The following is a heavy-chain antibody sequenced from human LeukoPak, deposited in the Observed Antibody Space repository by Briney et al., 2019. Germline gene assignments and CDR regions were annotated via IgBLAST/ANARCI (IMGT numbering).Heavy chain of an antibody. CDR1: GGSISSYY. CDR2: IYYSGST. V-gene: IGHV4-59*01. CDR3: ARRVGFGELVD. J-gene: IGHJ4*02. D-gene: IGHD3-10*01. Sequence: SETLSLTCTVSGGSISSYYWSWIRQPPGKGLEWIGYIYYSGSTKYNPSLKSRVTISVDTSKNQFSLKLSSATAADTAVYYCARRVGFGELVDWGQGTLVTVSS.